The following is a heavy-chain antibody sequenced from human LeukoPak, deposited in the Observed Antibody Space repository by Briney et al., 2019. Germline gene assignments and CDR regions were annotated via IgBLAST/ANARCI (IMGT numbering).Heavy chain of an antibody. CDR1: GGTFSSYS. V-gene: IGHV1-69*05. Sequence: ASVKVSCKASGGTFSSYSITWVRQAPGQGLEWMGGIMPLFNTANYAQQFQGRDTITTDESTSTAYMELSSLRFEDTAMYYCARVDRYHYYLDVWGKGTTVTVSS. CDR2: IMPLFNTA. J-gene: IGHJ6*03. CDR3: ARVDRYHYYLDV.